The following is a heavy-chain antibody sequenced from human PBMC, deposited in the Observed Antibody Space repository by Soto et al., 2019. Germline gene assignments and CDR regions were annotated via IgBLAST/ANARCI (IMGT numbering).Heavy chain of an antibody. Sequence: ASVKVSCKASGYTFTGYYMHWVRQAPGQGLEWMGWINPNSGGTNYARKFQGWVTMTRDTSISTAYMELSRLRSDDTAVYYCARGGQAAAGPYYYYGMDVWGQGTTVTVSS. D-gene: IGHD6-13*01. J-gene: IGHJ6*02. V-gene: IGHV1-2*04. CDR1: GYTFTGYY. CDR2: INPNSGGT. CDR3: ARGGQAAAGPYYYYGMDV.